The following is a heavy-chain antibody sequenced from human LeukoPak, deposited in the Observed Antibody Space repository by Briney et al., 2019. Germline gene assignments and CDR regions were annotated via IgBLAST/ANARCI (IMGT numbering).Heavy chain of an antibody. CDR3: ARGDHYYGSGSLYFQH. D-gene: IGHD3-10*01. CDR2: IYYSGST. J-gene: IGHJ1*01. Sequence: SETLSLTCTVSGGSISSYYWSWIRQPPGKGLEWIGYIYYSGSTNYNPSLKSRVSISVDTSKNQFSLKLSSVTAADTAVYYCARGDHYYGSGSLYFQHWGQGTLVTVSS. CDR1: GGSISSYY. V-gene: IGHV4-59*01.